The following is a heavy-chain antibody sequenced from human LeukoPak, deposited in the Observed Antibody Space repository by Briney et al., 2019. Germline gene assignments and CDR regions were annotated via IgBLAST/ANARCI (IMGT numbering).Heavy chain of an antibody. Sequence: GGSLRLSCAASGFTFNSHSMNWVRQAPGKGLEWVSYISSSSSTMYYADSVKGRFTISRDNAKNSLYLQMNSLRAEDTAVYYCARARGYSYGLDYWGQGTLVTVSS. V-gene: IGHV3-48*01. CDR2: ISSSSSTM. CDR3: ARARGYSYGLDY. D-gene: IGHD5-18*01. J-gene: IGHJ4*02. CDR1: GFTFNSHS.